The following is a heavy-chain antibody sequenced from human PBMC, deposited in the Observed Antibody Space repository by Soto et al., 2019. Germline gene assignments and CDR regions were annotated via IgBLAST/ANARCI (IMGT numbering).Heavy chain of an antibody. V-gene: IGHV4-34*01. J-gene: IGHJ4*02. CDR2: INHSGST. CDR3: ARGHDSSGYYYVPY. Sequence: NPSETLSLTCAVYGGSFSGYYWSWIRQPPGKGLEWIGEINHSGSTNYNPSLKSRVTISVDTSKNQFSLKLSSVTAADTAVYYCARGHDSSGYYYVPYWGQGTLVTVSS. CDR1: GGSFSGYY. D-gene: IGHD3-22*01.